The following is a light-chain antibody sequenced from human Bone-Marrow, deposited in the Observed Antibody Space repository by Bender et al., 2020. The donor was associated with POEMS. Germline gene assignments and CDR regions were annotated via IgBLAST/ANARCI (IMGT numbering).Light chain of an antibody. V-gene: IGLV2-11*01. CDR3: ATWDDSLSARE. CDR2: DVS. J-gene: IGLJ3*02. Sequence: QSALTQPRSVSGSPGQSVSISCTGTSSDVGGYNYVSCYQQYPGKAPKLMISDVSKRPSGVPDRFSGSKSGTSASLAISGLRSEDEADYYCATWDDSLSAREFGGGTTLTVL. CDR1: SSDVGGYNY.